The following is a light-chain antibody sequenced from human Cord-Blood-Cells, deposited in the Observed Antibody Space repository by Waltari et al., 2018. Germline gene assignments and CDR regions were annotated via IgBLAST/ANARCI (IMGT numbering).Light chain of an antibody. Sequence: IVMTQSPATLSVSPGERDTLSCRASQSVSSNLAWYQQKPGQAPRLLIYGAATRATGIPARFSVSGSGTEFTLTISSLQSEDFAVYYCQQYNNWPPLTFGGGTKVEIK. V-gene: IGKV3-15*01. CDR2: GAA. J-gene: IGKJ4*01. CDR1: QSVSSN. CDR3: QQYNNWPPLT.